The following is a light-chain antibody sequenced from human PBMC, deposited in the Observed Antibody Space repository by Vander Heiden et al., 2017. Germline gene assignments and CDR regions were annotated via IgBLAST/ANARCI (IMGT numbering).Light chain of an antibody. CDR2: KDS. CDR1: ALRKQY. Sequence: SYELTHPPSLSVSPGQTARITCSGDALRKQYADWYQQKPGQAAVLVIYKDSERPSGIPERFSGSSSGTTVTLTISAVQPEDEADYYCQSADSSGTYSVVFGGGTKRTVL. CDR3: QSADSSGTYSVV. J-gene: IGLJ2*01. V-gene: IGLV3-25*03.